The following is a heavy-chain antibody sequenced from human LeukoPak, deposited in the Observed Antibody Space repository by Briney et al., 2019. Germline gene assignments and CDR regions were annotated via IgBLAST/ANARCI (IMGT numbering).Heavy chain of an antibody. CDR1: GYTFTSYY. Sequence: ASAKVSCKASGYTFTSYYMHWVRQAPGQGLEWMGIINPSGGSTSYAQKFQGRVTMTRDMSTSTVYMELSSLRSEDTAVYYCARNVHPGTMIVVVNDAFDIWGQGTMVTVSS. CDR2: INPSGGST. J-gene: IGHJ3*02. CDR3: ARNVHPGTMIVVVNDAFDI. V-gene: IGHV1-46*01. D-gene: IGHD3-22*01.